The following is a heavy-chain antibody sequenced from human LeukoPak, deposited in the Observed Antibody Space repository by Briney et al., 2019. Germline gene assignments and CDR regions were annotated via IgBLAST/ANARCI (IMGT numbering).Heavy chain of an antibody. V-gene: IGHV3-74*01. CDR2: INGAGGDE. Sequence: PGGSLRLSCVASGITFGNNWMHWVRQGPGKGLVWISLINGAGGDEIYADSVKGRFTVSRANAKNTLYLQMNGLRAEDTAVYYCARDVPHNWFDTWGQGTLVTVSS. CDR3: ARDVPHNWFDT. J-gene: IGHJ5*02. CDR1: GITFGNNW.